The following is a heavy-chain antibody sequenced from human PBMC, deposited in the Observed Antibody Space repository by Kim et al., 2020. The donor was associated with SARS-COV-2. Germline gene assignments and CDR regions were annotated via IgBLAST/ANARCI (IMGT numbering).Heavy chain of an antibody. CDR3: ARGLLWLMNYGMDV. V-gene: IGHV4-61*02. D-gene: IGHD3-10*01. J-gene: IGHJ6*02. Sequence: SETLSLTCTVSGGSISSGSYYWSWIRQPAGKGLEWIGRIYTSGSTNYNPSLKSRVTISVDTSKNQFSLKLSSVTAADTAVYYCARGLLWLMNYGMDVWGQGTTVTVSS. CDR2: IYTSGST. CDR1: GGSISSGSYY.